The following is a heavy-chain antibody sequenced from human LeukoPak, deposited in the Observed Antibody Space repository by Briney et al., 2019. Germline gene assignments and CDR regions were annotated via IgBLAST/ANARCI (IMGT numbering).Heavy chain of an antibody. J-gene: IGHJ4*02. CDR1: GFTFGDYW. CDR3: ARGSTDYNHFWLSY. D-gene: IGHD4-11*01. CDR2: IRQDGSEK. Sequence: GGSLRPSCAASGFTFGDYWMSWVRQTPGKGLEWVANIRQDGSEKYYVDSVKGRFTVSRDNAKKSLYLQMNSLRAEDTAVYYCARGSTDYNHFWLSYWGQGTLVTVSS. V-gene: IGHV3-7*02.